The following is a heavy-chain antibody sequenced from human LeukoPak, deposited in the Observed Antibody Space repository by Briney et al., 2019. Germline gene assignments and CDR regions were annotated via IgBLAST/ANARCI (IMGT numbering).Heavy chain of an antibody. CDR3: AKDHGARYSGFDAFDI. CDR2: ISGSGGST. CDR1: GFTFSSYA. J-gene: IGHJ3*02. Sequence: GGSLRLSCAASGFTFSSYAMSWVRQAPGKGLEWVSAISGSGGSTYCADSVKGRFTISRDNSRNTLYLQMNSLRAEDTAVYYCAKDHGARYSGFDAFDIWGQGTMVTVSS. D-gene: IGHD6-13*01. V-gene: IGHV3-23*01.